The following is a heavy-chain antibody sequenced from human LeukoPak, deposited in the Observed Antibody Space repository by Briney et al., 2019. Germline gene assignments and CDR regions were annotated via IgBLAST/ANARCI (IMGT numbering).Heavy chain of an antibody. V-gene: IGHV3-11*01. CDR1: GFTFNDYY. Sequence: PGGSLRLSCAASGFTFNDYYMSWIRQAPGKGLEWLSYINIGGTNTRYADSVEGRFTISRDNAKKSLYLEMNNLRAEDTAVYYCATDGAGFDTWGQGVLVTVSS. J-gene: IGHJ5*02. CDR3: ATDGAGFDT. CDR2: INIGGTNT.